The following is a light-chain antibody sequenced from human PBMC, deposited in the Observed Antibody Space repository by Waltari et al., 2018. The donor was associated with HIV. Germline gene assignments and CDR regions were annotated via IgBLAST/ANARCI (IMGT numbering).Light chain of an antibody. Sequence: QSVLTQPPSASGTPGQRVTISSSGSSSNIGSYTVNWYQQLPGTAPKLPIYSNNQRPSGVPDRFSGSKSGTSASLAISGLQSEDEADYYCAAWDDSLNGWVFGGGTKLTVL. CDR2: SNN. V-gene: IGLV1-44*01. J-gene: IGLJ3*02. CDR1: SSNIGSYT. CDR3: AAWDDSLNGWV.